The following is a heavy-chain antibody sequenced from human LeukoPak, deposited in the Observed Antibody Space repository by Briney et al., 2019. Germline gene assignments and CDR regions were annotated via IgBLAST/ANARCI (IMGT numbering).Heavy chain of an antibody. D-gene: IGHD2-15*01. CDR3: ARDWCGGGSCYYFDH. V-gene: IGHV3-33*01. CDR2: IWYDGSGK. CDR1: RFTFTDYG. J-gene: IGHJ4*02. Sequence: GGSLRLSCAASRFTFTDYGMHWVRQPPGKGLEWVALIWYDGSGKYYADSVKGRFTISRGNSKNTLYLQTNSLRAEDTAVYYCARDWCGGGSCYYFDHWGQGTLVTVSS.